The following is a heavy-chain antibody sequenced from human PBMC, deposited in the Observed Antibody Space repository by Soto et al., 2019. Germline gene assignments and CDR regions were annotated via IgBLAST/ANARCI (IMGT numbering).Heavy chain of an antibody. D-gene: IGHD3-3*01. J-gene: IGHJ6*02. CDR3: ARVDYDFWSGYPGDYYGMDV. CDR2: IYYSGST. V-gene: IGHV4-59*01. CDR1: GGSISSYY. Sequence: SETLSLTCTVSGGSISSYYWSWIRQHPGKGLEWIGYIYYSGSTNYNPSLKSRVTISVDTSKNQFSLKLSSVTAADTAVYYCARVDYDFWSGYPGDYYGMDVWGQGTTVTVSS.